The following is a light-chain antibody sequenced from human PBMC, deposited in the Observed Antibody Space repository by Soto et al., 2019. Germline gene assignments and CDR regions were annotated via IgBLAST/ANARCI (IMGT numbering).Light chain of an antibody. CDR1: SSDVGGYNY. V-gene: IGLV2-11*01. CDR2: DVT. CDR3: CAFAGSYTS. Sequence: QSVLTQPRSVSGSPGQSVTIACTGTSSDVGGYNYVSWYQQHPGKAPKLMIYDVTKRPSGVPDRFSGSKSGNTASLTISGLQAEDEADYYCCAFAGSYTSFGTGTRSP. J-gene: IGLJ1*01.